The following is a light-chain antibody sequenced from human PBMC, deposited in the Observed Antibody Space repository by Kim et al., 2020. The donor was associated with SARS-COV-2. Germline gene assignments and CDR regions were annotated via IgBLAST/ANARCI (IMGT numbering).Light chain of an antibody. Sequence: SITISCTGTSSDVGSYNLVSWYQQHPGKAPKLMIYEVSKRPSGVSNRFSGSKSGNTASLTISGLQAEDEADYYCCSYASSSTFVFGTGTKVTVL. J-gene: IGLJ1*01. V-gene: IGLV2-23*02. CDR3: CSYASSSTFV. CDR1: SSDVGSYNL. CDR2: EVS.